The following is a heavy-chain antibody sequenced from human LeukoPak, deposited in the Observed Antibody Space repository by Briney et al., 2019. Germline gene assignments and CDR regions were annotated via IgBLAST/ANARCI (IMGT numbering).Heavy chain of an antibody. CDR3: ATDFPPSEYSSSSRREY. Sequence: GASVKVSCKVSGYTLTELSMHWARQAPAKGLEWMGGFDPEDGETIYAQKFQGRVTMTEDTSTDTAYMELSSLRSEDTAVYYCATDFPPSEYSSSSRREYWGQGTLVTVSS. CDR2: FDPEDGET. J-gene: IGHJ4*02. D-gene: IGHD6-6*01. CDR1: GYTLTELS. V-gene: IGHV1-24*01.